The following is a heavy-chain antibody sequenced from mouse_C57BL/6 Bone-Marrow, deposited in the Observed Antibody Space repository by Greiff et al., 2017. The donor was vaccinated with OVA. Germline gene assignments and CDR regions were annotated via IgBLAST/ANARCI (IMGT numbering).Heavy chain of an antibody. V-gene: IGHV1-52*01. CDR2: IDPSDSET. J-gene: IGHJ3*01. Sequence: QVQLQQPGAELVRPGSSVKLSCKASGYTFTSYWMHWVKQRPIQGLEWIGNIDPSDSETHYNQKFTDKATLTVDKSSSTAYMQLSSLTSEDSAVYYCARGGNYYDYGWFAYWGQGTLVTVSA. CDR3: ARGGNYYDYGWFAY. CDR1: GYTFTSYW. D-gene: IGHD2-4*01.